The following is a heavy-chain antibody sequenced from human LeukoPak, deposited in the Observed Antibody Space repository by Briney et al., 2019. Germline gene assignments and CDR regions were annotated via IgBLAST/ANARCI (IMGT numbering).Heavy chain of an antibody. J-gene: IGHJ4*02. CDR2: ISTSGVNT. CDR1: GFTFSDYA. CDR3: AKVKGVVSTIYYFDF. V-gene: IGHV3-23*01. D-gene: IGHD5-12*01. Sequence: GSLLLSCAASGFTFSDYAMGWVRQAPGKGLEWVSAISTSGVNTFYADSVKGRFTVSRDNSKDTLYLQLNSLRAEDTAKYYCAKVKGVVSTIYYFDFWGQGTLVAVSS.